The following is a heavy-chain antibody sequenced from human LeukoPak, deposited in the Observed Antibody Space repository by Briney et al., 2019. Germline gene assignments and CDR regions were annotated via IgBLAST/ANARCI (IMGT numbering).Heavy chain of an antibody. CDR1: GGSISTTSNS. CDR2: IYYGGSP. J-gene: IGHJ5*02. D-gene: IGHD3-10*01. V-gene: IGHV4-39*02. Sequence: SETLSLTCNVSGGSISTTSNSWGWAWIRQRPGKGLEWIGSIYYGGSPYYNSSLKSRVTISVDTSKNHFSLKVASLTAADTAVYYCARRARGTMVRGVTSLRRWFDPWGQGTLVTVSS. CDR3: ARRARGTMVRGVTSLRRWFDP.